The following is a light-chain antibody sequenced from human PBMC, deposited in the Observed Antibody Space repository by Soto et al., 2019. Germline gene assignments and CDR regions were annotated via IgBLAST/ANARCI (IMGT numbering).Light chain of an antibody. CDR1: QRVSSCY. CDR2: GAS. V-gene: IGKV3-20*01. CDR3: QQYGSAAPWR. J-gene: IGKJ1*01. Sequence: EIVLTQSPGTPSLSPGERATLSCRASQRVSSCYLAWYQQKPGQAPRLLIYGASSRATGIPDRFSGSGSGTGFTRTISRLEPEDFAVYYCQQYGSAAPWRFGEGSKGDIK.